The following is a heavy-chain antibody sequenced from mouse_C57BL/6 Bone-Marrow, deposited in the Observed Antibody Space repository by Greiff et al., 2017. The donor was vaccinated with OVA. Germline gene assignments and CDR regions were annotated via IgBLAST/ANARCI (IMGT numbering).Heavy chain of an antibody. V-gene: IGHV14-1*01. D-gene: IGHD1-1*01. CDR2: IDTEDGDT. CDR1: GFNIKDYY. CDR3: TTHYGSSYWFAY. Sequence: VQLQQSGAELVRPGASVKLSCTASGFNIKDYYMHWVKQRPEQGLEWIGRIDTEDGDTEYAPKFQGKATMTADTSSNTAYLQLSSLTSEDTAVYYCTTHYGSSYWFAYWGQGTLVTVSA. J-gene: IGHJ3*01.